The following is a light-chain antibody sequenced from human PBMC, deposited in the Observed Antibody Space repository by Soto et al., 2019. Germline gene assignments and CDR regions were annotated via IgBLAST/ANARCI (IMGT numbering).Light chain of an antibody. CDR2: WAS. J-gene: IGKJ1*01. V-gene: IGKV4-1*01. Sequence: DIVMTQSPDSLAVSLGGRATINCKSSQSVFYSSNNKNYLAWYQQKPGQPPKLLISWASTRDSGVTDRVSGSVSGTDFSLTISSLQAEDVAVYYCQQYYSTPWTFGQGTKVEI. CDR1: QSVFYSSNNKNY. CDR3: QQYYSTPWT.